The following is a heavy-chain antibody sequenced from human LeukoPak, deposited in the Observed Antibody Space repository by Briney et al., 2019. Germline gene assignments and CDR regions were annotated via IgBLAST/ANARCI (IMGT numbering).Heavy chain of an antibody. D-gene: IGHD6-19*01. CDR3: ASEGDSSGYHYYFDY. CDR2: ISYDGSNK. CDR1: GFTFSSYA. Sequence: GGSLRLSCAASGFTFSSYAMHWVRQAPGKGLEWVAVISYDGSNKYYADSVKGRFTISRDNSKNTLYLQMNSLRAEDTAVYYCASEGDSSGYHYYFDYWGQGTLVTVSS. V-gene: IGHV3-30-3*01. J-gene: IGHJ4*02.